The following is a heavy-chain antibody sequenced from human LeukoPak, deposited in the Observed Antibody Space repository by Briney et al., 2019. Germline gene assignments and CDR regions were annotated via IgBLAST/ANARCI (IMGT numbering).Heavy chain of an antibody. J-gene: IGHJ3*02. CDR2: INPNSGGT. V-gene: IGHV1-2*02. CDR3: ARCALNGDPYDAFDM. Sequence: ASVKVSCKASGYTFTGYLMHWVRQAPGQGLEWMGWINPNSGGTNYAQKFQGRVTMTRDTSISTAHMELSRLRSDDTAVYYCARCALNGDPYDAFDMWGQGTMVTVSS. D-gene: IGHD2-8*01. CDR1: GYTFTGYL.